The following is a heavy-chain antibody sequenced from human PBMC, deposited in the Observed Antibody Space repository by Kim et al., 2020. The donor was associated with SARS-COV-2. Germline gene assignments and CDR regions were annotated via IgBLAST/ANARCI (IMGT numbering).Heavy chain of an antibody. CDR2: ST. CDR3: ARGQDRAKTGY. J-gene: IGHJ4*02. D-gene: IGHD5-18*01. Sequence: STNYNPYLQSRVTISIDTSKNHLSLKLTSVTAADTAVYFCARGQDRAKTGYWGQGALVTVSS. V-gene: IGHV4-34*01.